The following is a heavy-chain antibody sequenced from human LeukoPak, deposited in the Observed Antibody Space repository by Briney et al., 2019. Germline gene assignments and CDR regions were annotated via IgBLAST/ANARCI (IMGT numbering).Heavy chain of an antibody. Sequence: GGSLRLSCAASGFTFSSYAMHWVRQAPGKGLEWVAVISYDGSNKYYADSVKGRFTNSRDNSKNTLYLQMNSLRAEDTAVYYCARDGGGTAAAGPYYFDYWGQGTLVTVSS. V-gene: IGHV3-30*01. D-gene: IGHD6-13*01. CDR3: ARDGGGTAAAGPYYFDY. J-gene: IGHJ4*02. CDR2: ISYDGSNK. CDR1: GFTFSSYA.